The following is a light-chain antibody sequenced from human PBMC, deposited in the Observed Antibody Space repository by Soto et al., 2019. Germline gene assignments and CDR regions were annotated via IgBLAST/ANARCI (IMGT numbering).Light chain of an antibody. J-gene: IGKJ2*01. CDR1: QTIDSW. CDR3: QQYNTYAGNT. V-gene: IGKV1-5*03. CDR2: QAS. Sequence: DIQMTQSPSTLSASVGDRVTIACRASQTIDSWLAWYQQKPGKAPKLLISQASTLESGVPSRFSGSGSGTEFTLTISSLQPDDFATYYCQQYNTYAGNTFGQGTQLEIK.